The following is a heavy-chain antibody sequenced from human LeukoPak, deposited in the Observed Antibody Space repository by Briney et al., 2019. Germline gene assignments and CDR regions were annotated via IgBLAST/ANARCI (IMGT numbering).Heavy chain of an antibody. Sequence: ASVKVSCKASGYTFTSYDINWVRQATGQGLEWMGWMNPNSGNTGYAQKFQGRVTMTRNTSISTAYMELSSLRSDDTAVYYCARGCSSTSCYTRYFDLWGRGTLVTVSS. D-gene: IGHD2-2*02. J-gene: IGHJ2*01. V-gene: IGHV1-8*01. CDR3: ARGCSSTSCYTRYFDL. CDR2: MNPNSGNT. CDR1: GYTFTSYD.